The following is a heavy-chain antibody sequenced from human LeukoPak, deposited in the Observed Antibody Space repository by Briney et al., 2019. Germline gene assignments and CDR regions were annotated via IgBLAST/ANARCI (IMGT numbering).Heavy chain of an antibody. V-gene: IGHV3-30*04. CDR2: ISYDGSKK. CDR3: ARSRSASTSGWYDYFDY. J-gene: IGHJ4*02. D-gene: IGHD6-19*01. Sequence: GRSLRLSCAASGFTFSSSAMQWGRQAPGKGLEWVAVISYDGSKKYYADSVKGRLTISRDDSQNTLYLQMNSLRGEDTAVYYCARSRSASTSGWYDYFDYWGRGTLVTVSS. CDR1: GFTFSSSA.